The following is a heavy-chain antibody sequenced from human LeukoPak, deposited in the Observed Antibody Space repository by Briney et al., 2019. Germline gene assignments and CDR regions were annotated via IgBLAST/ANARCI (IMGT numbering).Heavy chain of an antibody. CDR3: SIPELYCSGGICSHFDY. CDR2: IYSGGST. D-gene: IGHD2-15*01. J-gene: IGHJ4*02. V-gene: IGHV3-53*01. CDR1: GFTLSSNY. Sequence: QSGGSLRLSCAASGFTLSSNYMSWVRQAPGKGLEWVSVIYSGGSTYYADSVKGRFTISRDKSKHTLYLQMNSLRAQDTAVYYCSIPELYCSGGICSHFDYCGQGNLFTVSS.